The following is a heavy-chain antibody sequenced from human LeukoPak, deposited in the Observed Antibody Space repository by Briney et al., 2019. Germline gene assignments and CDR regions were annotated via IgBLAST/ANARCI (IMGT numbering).Heavy chain of an antibody. V-gene: IGHV4-59*12. Sequence: PSETLSLTCTVSGGSISSYYWSWIRQPPGKGLEWIGYIYYSGSTYYNPSLKSRVTISVDTSKNQFSLKLSSVTAADTAVYYCARDPRRDGYNGSFDYWGQGTLVTVSS. J-gene: IGHJ4*02. CDR2: IYYSGST. CDR3: ARDPRRDGYNGSFDY. D-gene: IGHD5-24*01. CDR1: GGSISSYY.